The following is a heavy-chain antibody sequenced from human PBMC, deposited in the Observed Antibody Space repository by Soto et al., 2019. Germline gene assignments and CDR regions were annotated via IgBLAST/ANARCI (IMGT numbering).Heavy chain of an antibody. CDR1: GFTFSSYA. CDR3: ARDLRRVLGILDY. D-gene: IGHD6-13*01. V-gene: IGHV3-30-3*01. CDR2: ISYDGSNK. J-gene: IGHJ4*02. Sequence: GWSLRLSCAASGFTFSSYAMHWVRQAPGKGLEWVAVISYDGSNKYYADSVKGRFTISRDNSKNTLYLQMNSLRAEDTAVYYCARDLRRVLGILDYWGQGTLVTVSS.